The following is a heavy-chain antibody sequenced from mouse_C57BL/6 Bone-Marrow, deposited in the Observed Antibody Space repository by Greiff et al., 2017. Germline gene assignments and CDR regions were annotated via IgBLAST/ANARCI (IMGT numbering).Heavy chain of an antibody. V-gene: IGHV1-47*01. J-gene: IGHJ2*01. CDR1: GYTFTTYP. CDR3: ARSSTLFYYFDY. CDR2: FHPYNEDT. D-gene: IGHD5-1*01. Sequence: QVQLQQSGAELVKPGASVKMSCKASGYTFTTYPIEWMKQNHGKSLEWIGNFHPYNEDTKYNVKFKGKATLTVEKSSNTVYLELCRLTSVDSSVKNCARSSTLFYYFDYWSRGTTHTITS.